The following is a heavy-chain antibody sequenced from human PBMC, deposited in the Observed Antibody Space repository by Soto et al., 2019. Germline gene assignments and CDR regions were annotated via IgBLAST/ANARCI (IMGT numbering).Heavy chain of an antibody. J-gene: IGHJ4*02. Sequence: ASVKVSCKASGFTFTSSAMQWVRQARGQRLEWIGWIVVGSGNTNYAQKFQERVTITRDMSTSTAYMELSSLRSEDTAVYYCAADLYSGVLAVAGIHVWGYWGQGTLVTVSS. D-gene: IGHD6-19*01. CDR2: IVVGSGNT. V-gene: IGHV1-58*02. CDR1: GFTFTSSA. CDR3: AADLYSGVLAVAGIHVWGY.